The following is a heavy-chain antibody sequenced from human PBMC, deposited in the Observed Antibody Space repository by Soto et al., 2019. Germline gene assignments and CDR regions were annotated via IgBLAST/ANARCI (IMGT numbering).Heavy chain of an antibody. J-gene: IGHJ3*01. D-gene: IGHD3-22*01. Sequence: PGESLKISCKGSGDTFSTYWIGWVRQMPGQGLEWMGIIYPDDSATKYNPSFQGQVTISADRSITTAFLHWNSLKASDTAIYYCAKQIGAYDREGAFDVWGQGTMVTVSS. CDR3: AKQIGAYDREGAFDV. V-gene: IGHV5-51*01. CDR2: IYPDDSAT. CDR1: GDTFSTYW.